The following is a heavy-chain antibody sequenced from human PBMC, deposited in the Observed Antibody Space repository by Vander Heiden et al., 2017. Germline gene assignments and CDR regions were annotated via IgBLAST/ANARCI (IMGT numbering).Heavy chain of an antibody. V-gene: IGHV3-30*01. CDR3: AREGTDCSSTSCYTGHFDY. J-gene: IGHJ4*02. D-gene: IGHD2-2*02. CDR1: GFTFSSYS. CDR2: ISYDGSNK. Sequence: QVQLVESGGGVVQPGRSLRLSCAASGFTFSSYSMHWVPQAPGKGLEWVAVISYDGSNKYYADSVKGRFTISRDNSKTTLYLQMNSLRAEDTAVYYCAREGTDCSSTSCYTGHFDYWGQGTLVTVSS.